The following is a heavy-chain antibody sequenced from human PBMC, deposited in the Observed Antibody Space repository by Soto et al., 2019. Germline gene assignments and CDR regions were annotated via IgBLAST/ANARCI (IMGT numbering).Heavy chain of an antibody. Sequence: QVQLVQSGAEVKKPGSSVKVSCKASGGTFSSYAISWVRQAPGQGLEWMGGIILIFGAANYAQKFQGRVTITADESTSTAYMDLSSLRSEDTAVYYCARALGIAAAGTRGNWFDPWGQGTLVTVSS. CDR3: ARALGIAAAGTRGNWFDP. CDR2: IILIFGAA. J-gene: IGHJ5*02. CDR1: GGTFSSYA. D-gene: IGHD6-13*01. V-gene: IGHV1-69*01.